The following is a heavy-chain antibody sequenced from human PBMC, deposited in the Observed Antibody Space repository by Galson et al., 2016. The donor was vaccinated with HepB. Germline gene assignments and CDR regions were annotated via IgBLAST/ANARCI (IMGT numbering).Heavy chain of an antibody. V-gene: IGHV3-23*01. CDR3: AKRIGAGGQFDY. CDR2: ISITVSST. CDR1: GFTFSSYA. D-gene: IGHD6-13*01. Sequence: SLRLSCAASGFTFSSYAMSWVRQAPGKGLEWVSGISITVSSTYYADSVKGRFTISRDNSKNTLYLQMNTLGSEDTAIYYCAKRIGAGGQFDYWGQGTLVTVSS. J-gene: IGHJ4*02.